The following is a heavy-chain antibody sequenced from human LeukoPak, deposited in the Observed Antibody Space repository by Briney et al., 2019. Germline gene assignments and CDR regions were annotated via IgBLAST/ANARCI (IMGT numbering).Heavy chain of an antibody. CDR1: GGSFSGYY. J-gene: IGHJ4*02. CDR3: ARVPSGVVEPPTRGNYFDF. V-gene: IGHV4-34*01. Sequence: SETLSLTCAVYGGSFSGYYWSWIRQPPGKGLEWIGEINPSGRTNYNPSLKSRVTISVDTSKNQFSLKWSSVTAADTAVYYCARVPSGVVEPPTRGNYFDFWGRGTLVTVSS. D-gene: IGHD2-2*01. CDR2: INPSGRT.